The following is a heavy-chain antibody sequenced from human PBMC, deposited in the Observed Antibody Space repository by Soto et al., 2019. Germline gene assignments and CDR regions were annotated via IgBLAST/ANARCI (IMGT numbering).Heavy chain of an antibody. V-gene: IGHV1-2*02. Sequence: QMQLVQSGAEVKKPGASVKVSCKASGYTFTDYYIHWVRQAPGQGLEWMGWISPRTGSANFAQRFHGRVSMTRDTAITTASMELRRLKSDDTAVYYCARGPYYCPAYGMDVWGQGTTVTVSS. CDR2: ISPRTGSA. CDR3: ARGPYYCPAYGMDV. CDR1: GYTFTDYY. D-gene: IGHD1-26*01. J-gene: IGHJ6*02.